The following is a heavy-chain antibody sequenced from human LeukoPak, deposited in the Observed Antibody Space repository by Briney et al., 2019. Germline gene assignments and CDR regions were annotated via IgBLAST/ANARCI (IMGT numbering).Heavy chain of an antibody. CDR1: GASITSGDYS. Sequence: SETLSLTCTVSGASITSGDYSWNWMRQPPGKDLEWIGYIYHTGNTYLNPSLKSRVTISVDRSKNQFSLKLTSVTAADTAVYYCARLLRWSEDGFDIWGQGTMVSVSS. V-gene: IGHV4-30-2*01. CDR3: ARLLRWSEDGFDI. CDR2: IYHTGNT. D-gene: IGHD2-15*01. J-gene: IGHJ3*02.